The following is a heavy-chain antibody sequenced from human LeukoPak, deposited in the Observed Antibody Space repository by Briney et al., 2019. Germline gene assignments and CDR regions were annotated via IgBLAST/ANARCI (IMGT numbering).Heavy chain of an antibody. CDR1: GFTFSSYG. CDR2: ISYDGSNK. D-gene: IGHD3-10*01. J-gene: IGHJ4*02. Sequence: GGSLRLSCAASGFTFSSYGMHWVRQAPGKGLEWVAVISYDGSNKYYADSVKGRFSISRDNSKNTLYLQMNSLRAEDTAVYYCAKDRYGSGSYYGYFDYWGQGTLATVSS. CDR3: AKDRYGSGSYYGYFDY. V-gene: IGHV3-30*18.